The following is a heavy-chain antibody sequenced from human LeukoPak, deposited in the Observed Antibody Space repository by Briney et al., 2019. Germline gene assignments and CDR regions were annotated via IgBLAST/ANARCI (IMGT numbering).Heavy chain of an antibody. CDR1: GYTFTSYD. Sequence: ASVKVSCKASGYTFTSYDINWVRQATGLGLEWMGWMNPNSGNTGYAQKFQGRVTMARNTSISTAYMELSSLRSEDTAVYYCARGLARTSMVTRGGVRFDYWGQGTLVTVSS. V-gene: IGHV1-8*01. CDR3: ARGLARTSMVTRGGVRFDY. D-gene: IGHD5-18*01. CDR2: MNPNSGNT. J-gene: IGHJ4*02.